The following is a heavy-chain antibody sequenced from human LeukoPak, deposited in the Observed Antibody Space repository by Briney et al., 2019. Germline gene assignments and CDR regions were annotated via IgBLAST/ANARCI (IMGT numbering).Heavy chain of an antibody. CDR2: ISENT. V-gene: IGHV3-23*01. J-gene: IGHJ4*02. CDR3: AKGSPASATPQTFDY. CDR1: GFTFSNYA. Sequence: GGSLRLSCAASGFTFSNYAMSWVRQAPGKGLEWVSAISENTYYADSVKGRFTISRDTSKNTLYLQMNSLRAEDTAVYYCAKGSPASATPQTFDYWGQGTLVTVSS. D-gene: IGHD2-15*01.